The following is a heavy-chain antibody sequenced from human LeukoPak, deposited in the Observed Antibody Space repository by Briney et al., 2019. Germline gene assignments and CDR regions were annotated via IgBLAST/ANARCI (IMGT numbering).Heavy chain of an antibody. CDR1: GFTYSVYW. V-gene: IGHV3-7*01. D-gene: IGHD3-22*01. CDR3: VRHYYDSSGWSFDM. Sequence: GGSLRLSCAASGFTYSVYWMGWVRQAPGKGLEWVADIKHDGSETYHVDFVKGRFTISRDNAESSLYLQMNSLRAEDTALYYCVRHYYDSSGWSFDMWGQGTMVTVSP. CDR2: IKHDGSET. J-gene: IGHJ3*02.